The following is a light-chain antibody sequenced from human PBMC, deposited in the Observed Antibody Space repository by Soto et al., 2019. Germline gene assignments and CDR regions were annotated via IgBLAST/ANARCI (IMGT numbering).Light chain of an antibody. J-gene: IGLJ1*01. CDR3: QSYDSRLSGYV. CDR2: AST. Sequence: QSVLTQPPSMSGAPGQRVVIPCTGSSSNIGADYDVFWYQQLPGTAPKLLIYASTNRPSDVPDRFSGYKSGTSASLAITGLQPEDGADYYCQSYDSRLSGYVFGSGTKVTVL. CDR1: SSNIGADYD. V-gene: IGLV1-40*01.